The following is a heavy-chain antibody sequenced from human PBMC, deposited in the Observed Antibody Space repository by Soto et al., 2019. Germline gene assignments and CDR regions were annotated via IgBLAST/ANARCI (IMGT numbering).Heavy chain of an antibody. CDR2: MNPNSGNT. Sequence: QVQLVQSGAEVKKPGASVKVSCKASGYTFTNYDINWVRQATGQGLEWMGWMNPNSGNTGYAQKFXXRVTMTMNTSIXTXYXXLSSLRSEDTAVYYCARGPTYYYDSSGHLYNWFDPWGQGTLVTVSS. CDR1: GYTFTNYD. J-gene: IGHJ5*02. D-gene: IGHD3-22*01. V-gene: IGHV1-8*01. CDR3: ARGPTYYYDSSGHLYNWFDP.